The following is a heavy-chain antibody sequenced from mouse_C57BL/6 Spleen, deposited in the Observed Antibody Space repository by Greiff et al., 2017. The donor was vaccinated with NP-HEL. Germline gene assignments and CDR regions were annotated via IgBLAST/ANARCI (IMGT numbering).Heavy chain of an antibody. CDR1: GFSLTSYG. D-gene: IGHD2-3*01. V-gene: IGHV2-5*01. J-gene: IGHJ2*01. Sequence: VQRVESGPGLVQPSQSLSITCTVSGFSLTSYGVHWVRQSPGKGLEWLGVIWRGGSTDYNAAFMSRLSITKDNSKSQVFFKMNSLQADDTAIYYCAKMKDGDLYYFDYWGQGTTLTVSS. CDR3: AKMKDGDLYYFDY. CDR2: IWRGGST.